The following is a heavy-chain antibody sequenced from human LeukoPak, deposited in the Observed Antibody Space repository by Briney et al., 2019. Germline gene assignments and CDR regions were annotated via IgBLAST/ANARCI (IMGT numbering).Heavy chain of an antibody. V-gene: IGHV4-61*01. CDR3: ASHIAAASNFDY. Sequence: SETLSLTCTVSGGSVSSGSYYWSWIRQPPGKGLEWIGYIYYCGSTNYNPSLKSRVTISVDTSKNQFSLKLSSVTAADTAVYYCASHIAAASNFDYWGQGTLVTVSS. CDR1: GGSVSSGSYY. J-gene: IGHJ4*02. D-gene: IGHD6-13*01. CDR2: IYYCGST.